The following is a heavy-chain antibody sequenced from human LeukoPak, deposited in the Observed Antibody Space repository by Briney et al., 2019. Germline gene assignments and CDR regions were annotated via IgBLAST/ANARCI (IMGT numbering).Heavy chain of an antibody. CDR1: GFIFTSHW. D-gene: IGHD1-26*01. CDR3: VRDPRGDGSSTFGY. Sequence: GGSLRLSCAASGFIFTSHWMYWVRQVPGKGLVWVSRINGDGTITSYADSVKGRFTISRDSAKNTLYLQMNSLSAEDTAIYYCVRDPRGDGSSTFGYWGQGTLVTVSS. J-gene: IGHJ4*02. V-gene: IGHV3-74*01. CDR2: INGDGTIT.